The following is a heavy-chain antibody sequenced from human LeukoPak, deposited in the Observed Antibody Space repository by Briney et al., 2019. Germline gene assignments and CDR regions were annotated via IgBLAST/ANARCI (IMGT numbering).Heavy chain of an antibody. Sequence: SETLSHTCTVSGGSISSYYWSWIRQPPGKGLEWIGYIYYSGSTNYNPSLKSRVTISVDTSKNQFSLKLSSVTAADTAVYYCARVSLEDGDANFDYWGQGTLVTVSS. CDR3: ARVSLEDGDANFDY. V-gene: IGHV4-59*01. CDR1: GGSISSYY. CDR2: IYYSGST. D-gene: IGHD4-17*01. J-gene: IGHJ4*02.